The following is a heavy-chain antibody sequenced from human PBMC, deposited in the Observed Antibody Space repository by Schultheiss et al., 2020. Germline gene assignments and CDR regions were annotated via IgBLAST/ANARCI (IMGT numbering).Heavy chain of an antibody. D-gene: IGHD4-11*01. Sequence: GGSLRLSCAASGFTFSTDAMSWVRQAPGKGLEWVSTIGGSDGSTYYPDSVKGRFTISRDNSKNTLYLQANSLRAEDTAVYYCARAKSPVTTLYWGQGTLVTVSS. J-gene: IGHJ4*02. CDR1: GFTFSTDA. CDR3: ARAKSPVTTLY. CDR2: IGGSDGST. V-gene: IGHV3-23*01.